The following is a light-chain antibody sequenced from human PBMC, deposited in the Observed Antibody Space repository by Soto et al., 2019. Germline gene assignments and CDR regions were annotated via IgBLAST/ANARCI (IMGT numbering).Light chain of an antibody. Sequence: IQRTQSPSTLSASVGDRVTITCRASQTINIWLAWYQQKPGKAPKLLIHKASSLESGVPSRFSGSGSGTEFTVTISSLQPDDFATYYCQQSYSTPTFGQGTKVDIK. CDR1: QTINIW. J-gene: IGKJ1*01. CDR3: QQSYSTPT. CDR2: KAS. V-gene: IGKV1-5*03.